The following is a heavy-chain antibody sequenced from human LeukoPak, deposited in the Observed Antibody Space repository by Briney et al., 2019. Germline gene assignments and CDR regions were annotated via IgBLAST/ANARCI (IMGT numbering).Heavy chain of an antibody. CDR1: GGSFSGYY. Sequence: SETLSLTCAVYGGSFSGYYWSWIRQPPGKGLEWIGEINHSGSTNYNPSLKSRVTISVDTSKNQFSLKLSSVTAADTAVYYCARGVGTHDYWGQGTLVTVSS. CDR2: INHSGST. CDR3: ARGVGTHDY. D-gene: IGHD3-10*01. J-gene: IGHJ4*02. V-gene: IGHV4-34*01.